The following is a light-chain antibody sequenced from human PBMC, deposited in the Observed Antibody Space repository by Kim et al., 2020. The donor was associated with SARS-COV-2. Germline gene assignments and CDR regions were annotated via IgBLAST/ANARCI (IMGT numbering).Light chain of an antibody. CDR1: QSIGNC. CDR3: QQCASTPT. J-gene: IGKJ1*01. Sequence: DIQMTQSPSSLSASVGDRVIITCRASQSIGNCLNWYQHKPGKAPKLLIYGASSLQSGVPSGFSGSGSGTEFTLTISSLQPEDIATYYCQQCASTPTFGQGTKL. V-gene: IGKV1-39*01. CDR2: GAS.